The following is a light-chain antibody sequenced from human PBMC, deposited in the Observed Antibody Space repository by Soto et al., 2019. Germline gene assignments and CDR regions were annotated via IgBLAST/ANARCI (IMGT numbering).Light chain of an antibody. J-gene: IGLJ2*01. CDR3: QSYDSSLSGSNVV. V-gene: IGLV1-40*01. CDR1: SSNIGAGYD. Sequence: QSVLTQPPSVSGAPGQRVTISCTGSSSNIGAGYDVHWYQQLPGTAPKLLIYGNSNRPSGVPDRFSGSKSVTSASLAITGLQAEDEADYDCQSYDSSLSGSNVVFGGGTKLTVL. CDR2: GNS.